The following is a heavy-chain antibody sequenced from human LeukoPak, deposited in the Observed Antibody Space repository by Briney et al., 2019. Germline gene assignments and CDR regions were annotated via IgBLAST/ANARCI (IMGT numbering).Heavy chain of an antibody. CDR3: ARSNFLYYFDY. V-gene: IGHV3-48*03. Sequence: GGSLRLSCAASGFTFSSYEMNWVRQAPGKGLQWVSYINSSGSTIYYADSAKGRFTISRDNAKNSLYLQMNSLRAEDTAVYYCARSNFLYYFDYWGRGTLVTVSS. CDR2: INSSGSTI. J-gene: IGHJ4*02. CDR1: GFTFSSYE. D-gene: IGHD4/OR15-4a*01.